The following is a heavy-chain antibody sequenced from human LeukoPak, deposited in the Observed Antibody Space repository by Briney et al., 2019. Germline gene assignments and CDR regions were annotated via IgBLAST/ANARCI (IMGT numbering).Heavy chain of an antibody. CDR1: GGSISSYY. V-gene: IGHV4-59*08. D-gene: IGHD1-14*01. CDR3: ARKGLGSYFDY. Sequence: PSETLSLTCTVSGGSISSYYWSWIRQPPGKGLEWIGYIYYSGSTNYNPSLKSRVTISVDTSKNQFSLKLSFVTAADTAVYYCARKGLGSYFDYWGQGTLVTVSS. J-gene: IGHJ4*02. CDR2: IYYSGST.